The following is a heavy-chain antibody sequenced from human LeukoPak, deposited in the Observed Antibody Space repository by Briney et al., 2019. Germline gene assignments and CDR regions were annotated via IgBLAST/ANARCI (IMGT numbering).Heavy chain of an antibody. CDR1: GYTFTGYY. CDR2: INPNSGGT. Sequence: ASVKVSCKASGYTFTGYYMHWVRQAPGQGLEWMGWINPNSGGTNYAQKFQGRVTMTRDTSISTAYMELSRLRSDDTAVYYCARDLLWFGELLYPLDVWGKGTTVTISS. D-gene: IGHD3-10*01. CDR3: ARDLLWFGELLYPLDV. V-gene: IGHV1-2*02. J-gene: IGHJ6*04.